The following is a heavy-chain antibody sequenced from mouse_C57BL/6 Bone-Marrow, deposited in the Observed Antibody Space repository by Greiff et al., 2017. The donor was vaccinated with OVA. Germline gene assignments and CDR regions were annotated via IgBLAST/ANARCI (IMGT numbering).Heavy chain of an antibody. J-gene: IGHJ4*01. D-gene: IGHD2-4*01. Sequence: EVQLQQSGPELVKPGASVKISCKASGYTFTDYYMNWVKQSHGKSLEWIGDINPNNGGTSYNQKFKGKATLTVDKSSSTAYMELRSLTSEDSAVYDCARSRGLRRAYAVDYWGQGTSVTVSS. CDR1: GYTFTDYY. CDR3: ARSRGLRRAYAVDY. V-gene: IGHV1-26*01. CDR2: INPNNGGT.